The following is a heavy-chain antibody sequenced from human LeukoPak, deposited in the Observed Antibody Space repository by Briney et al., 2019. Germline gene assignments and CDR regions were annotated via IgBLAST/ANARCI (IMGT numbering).Heavy chain of an antibody. CDR1: GYTFTSYG. CDR2: ISAYNGNT. CDR3: ARVLIGPGYFGY. V-gene: IGHV1-18*01. Sequence: ASVKVSCKASGYTFTSYGISWVRQAPGQGLEWMGWISAYNGNTNYAQKLQGRVTMTTDTSTSTAYMELRSLRSDDTAVYCCARVLIGPGYFGYWGQGTLVTVSS. D-gene: IGHD3-22*01. J-gene: IGHJ4*02.